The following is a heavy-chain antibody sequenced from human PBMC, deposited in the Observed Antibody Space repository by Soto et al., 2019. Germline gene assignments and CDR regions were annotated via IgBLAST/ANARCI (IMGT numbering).Heavy chain of an antibody. CDR3: VKGGWLDF. J-gene: IGHJ5*01. CDR2: ISDDGSRT. D-gene: IGHD3-16*01. V-gene: IGHV3-23*01. Sequence: EVQLLDSGGGLVQPGGSLRLSCAASGFSFSTFEMSWVRQAPGRGLEWVSFISDDGSRTYYADAVKGRFTISRDNSKHTLYLQMNSLTAEDTAVYACVKGGWLDFWGQGTLVTVSS. CDR1: GFSFSTFE.